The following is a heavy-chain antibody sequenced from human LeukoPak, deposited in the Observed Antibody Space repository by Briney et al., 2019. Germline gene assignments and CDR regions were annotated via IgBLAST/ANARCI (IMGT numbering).Heavy chain of an antibody. Sequence: SETLSLTCAVYGGSFSGYYWSWIRQPPGKGLEWIGEINHSGSTNYNPSLKSRVTISVDTSKNQFSLKLSSVTAADTAVYYCARGPPGDYVPIDYWGQGTLVTVSS. J-gene: IGHJ4*02. CDR1: GGSFSGYY. V-gene: IGHV4-34*01. CDR2: INHSGST. D-gene: IGHD4-17*01. CDR3: ARGPPGDYVPIDY.